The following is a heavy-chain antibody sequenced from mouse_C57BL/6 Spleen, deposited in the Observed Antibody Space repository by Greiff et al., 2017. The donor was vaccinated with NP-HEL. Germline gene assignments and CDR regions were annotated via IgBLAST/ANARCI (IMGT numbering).Heavy chain of an antibody. V-gene: IGHV1-22*01. CDR3: ARRSTVLDWYFDV. J-gene: IGHJ1*03. Sequence: EVKLQESGPELVKPGASVKMSCKASGYTFTDYNMHWVKQSHGKSLEWIGYINPNNGGTSYNQKFKGKATLTVNKSSSTAYMELRSLTSEDSAVYYCARRSTVLDWYFDVWGTGTTVTVSS. D-gene: IGHD1-1*01. CDR2: INPNNGGT. CDR1: GYTFTDYN.